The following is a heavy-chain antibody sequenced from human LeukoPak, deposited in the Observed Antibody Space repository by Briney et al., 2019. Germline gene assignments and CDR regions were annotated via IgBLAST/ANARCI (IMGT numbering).Heavy chain of an antibody. CDR3: ARGDYDLLTGYFDY. CDR2: INPNSGNT. CDR1: VYTFTGYY. J-gene: IGHJ4*02. Sequence: SVNVSCKASVYTFTGYYMHWVRQAPAQGLEWMGWINPNSGNTGYAQKFQGRVTITRNTSISTVYMELSSLRSEDTAVYCCARGDYDLLTGYFDYWGQGTLVTVSS. V-gene: IGHV1-8*03. D-gene: IGHD3-9*01.